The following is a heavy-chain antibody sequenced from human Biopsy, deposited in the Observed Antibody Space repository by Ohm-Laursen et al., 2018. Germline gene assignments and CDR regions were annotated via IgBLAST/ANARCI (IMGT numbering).Heavy chain of an antibody. CDR3: ARVVGAATGFDS. J-gene: IGHJ4*02. CDR2: ILSTGST. CDR1: GDSISGYY. Sequence: PSETLSLTWAVSGDSISGYYWNWIRQPPGKRLEWIGYILSTGSTDYNPSLQSRVSISLDLSTDQFSLKVDSVTAADTAVYYCARVVGAATGFDSWGRGTPVIVSS. V-gene: IGHV4-59*01. D-gene: IGHD1-26*01.